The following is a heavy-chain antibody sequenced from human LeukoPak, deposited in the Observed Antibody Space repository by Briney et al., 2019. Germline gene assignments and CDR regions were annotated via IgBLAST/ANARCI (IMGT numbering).Heavy chain of an antibody. D-gene: IGHD3-22*01. CDR1: GFTFSSYG. CDR2: IWYDGSNK. Sequence: PGGSLRLSCAASGFTFSSYGMHWVRQAPGKGLEWVAVIWYDGSNKYYADSVKGRFTISRDNSKNTLYLQMNSLRAEDTAVYYCARASPHYYDSSGYYSHWGQGTLVTVSS. J-gene: IGHJ4*02. V-gene: IGHV3-33*08. CDR3: ARASPHYYDSSGYYSH.